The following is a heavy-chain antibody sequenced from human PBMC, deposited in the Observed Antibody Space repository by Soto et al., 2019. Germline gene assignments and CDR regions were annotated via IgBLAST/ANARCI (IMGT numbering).Heavy chain of an antibody. CDR1: GYTFTSYG. CDR3: ASDYDILTGYTGGYFQH. Sequence: QVQLVQSGAEVKKPGASVKVSCKASGYTFTSYGISWVRQAPGQGLEWMGWISAYNGNTNYAQKLQGRVTMTTDTSTSTAYMELRSLRSDDTAVYYCASDYDILTGYTGGYFQHWGQGTLVTVSS. V-gene: IGHV1-18*01. CDR2: ISAYNGNT. D-gene: IGHD3-9*01. J-gene: IGHJ1*01.